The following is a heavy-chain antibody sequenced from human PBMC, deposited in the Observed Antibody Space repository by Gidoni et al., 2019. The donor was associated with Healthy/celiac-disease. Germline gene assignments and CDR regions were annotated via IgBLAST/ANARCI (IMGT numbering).Heavy chain of an antibody. V-gene: IGHV3-11*01. D-gene: IGHD2-2*01. CDR3: ARTCSSTSCYHDYYYYGMDV. CDR2: ISSSGSTI. Sequence: QVQLVKSGGGLVKPGGSLRLSCAASGFTFSDYYMSWIRQAPGKGLEWVSYISSSGSTIYYADSVKGRFTISRDNAKNSLYLQMNSLRAEDTAVYYCARTCSSTSCYHDYYYYGMDVWAKGPRSPSP. CDR1: GFTFSDYY. J-gene: IGHJ6*02.